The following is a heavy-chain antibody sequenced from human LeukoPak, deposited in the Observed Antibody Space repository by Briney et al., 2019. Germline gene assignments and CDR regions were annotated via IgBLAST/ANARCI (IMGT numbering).Heavy chain of an antibody. J-gene: IGHJ2*01. CDR2: ISSSGDTI. CDR3: ARAGYGGFSIYFDL. D-gene: IGHD4-23*01. CDR1: GFTFSDYY. V-gene: IGHV3-11*01. Sequence: GRSLRLSCAASGFTFSDYYMSWIRQAPGRGLEWVSYISSSGDTIKYADSLKGRFTISRDNAKNSMYLQMNSLRPEDTAVYYCARAGYGGFSIYFDLWGRGTLVTVSS.